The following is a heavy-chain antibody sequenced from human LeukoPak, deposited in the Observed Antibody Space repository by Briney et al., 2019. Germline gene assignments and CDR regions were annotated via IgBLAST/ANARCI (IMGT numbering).Heavy chain of an antibody. V-gene: IGHV3-74*01. CDR1: GFTFSSYW. CDR3: ARESGCHGSGFDP. J-gene: IGHJ5*02. Sequence: PGGSLRLSCAASGFTFSSYWMHWVRQGPGKGLVWVSRIKSDGSSTSYADSVKGRFTISRDNAKNTLYLQMNSLRDEDTAVYYCARESGCHGSGFDPWGQGTLVTVSS. D-gene: IGHD3-10*01. CDR2: IKSDGSST.